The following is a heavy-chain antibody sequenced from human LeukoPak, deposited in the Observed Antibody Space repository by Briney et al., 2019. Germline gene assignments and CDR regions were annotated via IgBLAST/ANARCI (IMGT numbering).Heavy chain of an antibody. D-gene: IGHD3-22*01. Sequence: GGSLRLSCAASGFTFSSYAMSCVRQAPGKGLEWVANIKEDGSEKYYGDSVKGRFTISRDNAKNSLYLQMNSLRAEDTAVYYCARDSSGYQWGQGTLVTVSS. CDR2: IKEDGSEK. J-gene: IGHJ4*02. V-gene: IGHV3-7*01. CDR1: GFTFSSYA. CDR3: ARDSSGYQ.